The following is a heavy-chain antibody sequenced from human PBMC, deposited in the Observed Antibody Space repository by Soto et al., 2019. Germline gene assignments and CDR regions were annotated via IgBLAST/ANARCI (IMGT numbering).Heavy chain of an antibody. J-gene: IGHJ6*02. V-gene: IGHV1-46*03. D-gene: IGHD1-26*01. Sequence: ASVKVSCKASGYTFTSYYMYWVRQAPGQGLEWMGIINPSGGSTSYAQKFQGRVTMTRDTSTSTVYMELSSLRSEDTAVYYCARDFGWELPDDYYYYYGMDVWGQGTTVTVSS. CDR3: ARDFGWELPDDYYYYYGMDV. CDR2: INPSGGST. CDR1: GYTFTSYY.